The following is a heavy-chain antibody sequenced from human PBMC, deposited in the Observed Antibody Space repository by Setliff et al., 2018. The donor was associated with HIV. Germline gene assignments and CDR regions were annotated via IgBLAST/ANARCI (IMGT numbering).Heavy chain of an antibody. CDR3: AGENPDGWLHHCTDV. CDR1: GGPISSSKYY. D-gene: IGHD2-15*01. J-gene: IGHJ6*03. CDR2: FFYSGST. V-gene: IGHV4-39*07. Sequence: PSETLSLTCTVSGGPISSSKYYWGWIRQPPGKGLEWIGSFFYSGSTYHNPSLKSRVTISVDTSKNQFSLRLTSVTAADTAVYYCAGENPDGWLHHCTDVWGKGTTVTVSS.